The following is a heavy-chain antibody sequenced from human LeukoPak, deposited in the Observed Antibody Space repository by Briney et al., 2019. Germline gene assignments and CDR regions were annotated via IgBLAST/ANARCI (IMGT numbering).Heavy chain of an antibody. Sequence: SETLSLTCTVSGDSISSNHYYWGWIRQPPGKGLEWIGTIFYTGSTNYNPSLKSRVTISVDTSNNQFSLKLTSVTAADTAVFYCARQTGSGLFILPGGQGTLVTVSS. J-gene: IGHJ4*02. CDR3: ARQTGSGLFILP. CDR1: GDSISSNHYY. D-gene: IGHD3/OR15-3a*01. V-gene: IGHV4-39*01. CDR2: IFYTGST.